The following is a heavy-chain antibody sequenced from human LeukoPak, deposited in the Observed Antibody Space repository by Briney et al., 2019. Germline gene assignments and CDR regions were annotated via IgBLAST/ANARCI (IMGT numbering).Heavy chain of an antibody. CDR3: ARGQFWSGYSI. CDR2: INHRRST. V-gene: IGHV4-34*01. Sequence: KPSETLSLTCAVYGGSFSGYYWSWIRQPPGKGLEWIGEINHRRSTNYNPSLKSRVTMSVDTSKNQFSLNLSSVTAADTAVYYCARGQFWSGYSIWGQGTLDTVSS. CDR1: GGSFSGYY. D-gene: IGHD3-3*02. J-gene: IGHJ4*02.